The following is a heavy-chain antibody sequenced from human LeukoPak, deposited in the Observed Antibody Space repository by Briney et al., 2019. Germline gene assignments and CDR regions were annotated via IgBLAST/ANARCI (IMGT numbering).Heavy chain of an antibody. CDR3: GKGDYYMDV. CDR2: ISWDGGST. J-gene: IGHJ6*03. CDR1: GFTFDDYA. V-gene: IGHV3-43D*03. Sequence: GGSLRLSCAASGFTFDDYAMHWVRQAPAKGLEWVSLISWDGGSTYYSDSVKGRFIISRDNSNNSLYQQMNSLRAEDNALYYCGKGDYYMDVWGKGTTVTVSS.